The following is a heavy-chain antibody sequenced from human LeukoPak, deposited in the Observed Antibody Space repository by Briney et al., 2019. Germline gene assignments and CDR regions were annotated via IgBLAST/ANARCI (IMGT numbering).Heavy chain of an antibody. CDR2: MSWNSASI. CDR3: AKDKAPLYSGYDWDLDF. Sequence: PGVSLRLSCAASGFTFHHYAIHWVRQVPGKALEGVSGMSWNSASIGYADSVKGRFTISRDNAKNSVYLQMNSLRAEDTAFYYCAKDKAPLYSGYDWDLDFWGQGTLVTVSS. J-gene: IGHJ4*02. V-gene: IGHV3-9*01. D-gene: IGHD5-12*01. CDR1: GFTFHHYA.